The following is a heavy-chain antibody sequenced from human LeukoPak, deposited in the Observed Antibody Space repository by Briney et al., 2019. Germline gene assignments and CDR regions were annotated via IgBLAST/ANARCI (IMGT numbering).Heavy chain of an antibody. CDR2: INYSGST. J-gene: IGHJ5*02. Sequence: PSETLSLTCTVAGGSISSSSYYWAWIRQPPGKGLEWIGSINYSGSTYYNPSLKSRVTISVDTSKNHFSLKVNSVTAADTAVYYCARDCGVGTTVTTTPPNWFDPWGQGTLVTVSS. CDR1: GGSISSSSYY. CDR3: ARDCGVGTTVTTTPPNWFDP. V-gene: IGHV4-39*07. D-gene: IGHD4-17*01.